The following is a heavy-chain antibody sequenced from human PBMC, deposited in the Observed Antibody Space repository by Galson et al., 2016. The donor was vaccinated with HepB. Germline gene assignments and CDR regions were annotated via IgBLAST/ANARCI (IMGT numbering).Heavy chain of an antibody. Sequence: SLRLSCAGSGFTFSSYAVHWVRQAPGKGLEWVAVIWNDGNKKNYADSVKGRFTISRDNSKNSLYLQMNSLRTEDTALYYCAREGRDGDSENDFDYWGQGTLVTVSS. CDR3: AREGRDGDSENDFDY. CDR1: GFTFSSYA. V-gene: IGHV3-33*01. J-gene: IGHJ4*02. CDR2: IWNDGNKK. D-gene: IGHD4-17*01.